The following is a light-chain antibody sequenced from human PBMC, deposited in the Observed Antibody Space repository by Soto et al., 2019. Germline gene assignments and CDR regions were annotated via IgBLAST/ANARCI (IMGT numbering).Light chain of an antibody. J-gene: IGLJ1*01. Sequence: QSALTQPASVSGSPGPSLTISCTGTNSDVGSYNFVSWYQQLPGKAPKLMIYEISNRPSGVSNRFSGSKSGYTASLTISGLQAEDEADYYCSSYTTSSNYVFGSGTKVTVL. CDR3: SSYTTSSNYV. CDR1: NSDVGSYNF. V-gene: IGLV2-14*01. CDR2: EIS.